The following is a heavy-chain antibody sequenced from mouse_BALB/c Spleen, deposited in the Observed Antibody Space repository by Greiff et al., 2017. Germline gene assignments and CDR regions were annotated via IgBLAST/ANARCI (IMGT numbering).Heavy chain of an antibody. CDR2: IYPYNGGT. CDR1: GYTFTDYN. V-gene: IGHV1S29*02. CDR3: ARGGGSYYYAMDY. Sequence: EVQLQESGPELVKPGASVKISCKASGYTFTDYNMHWVKQSHGKSLEWIGYIYPYNGGTGYNQKFKSKATLTVDNSSSTAYMELRSLTSEDSAVYYCARGGGSYYYAMDYWGQGTSVTVSS. J-gene: IGHJ4*01. D-gene: IGHD1-1*02.